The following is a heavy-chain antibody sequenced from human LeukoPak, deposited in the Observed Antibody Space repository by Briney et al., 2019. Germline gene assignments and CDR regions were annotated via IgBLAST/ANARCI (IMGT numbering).Heavy chain of an antibody. J-gene: IGHJ5*02. V-gene: IGHV3-66*04. CDR3: ARLVTGTTVINSGWFDP. Sequence: GGSLRLSCAASGVTVSSNYMTWVRQAPGKGLEWASVIYSGGNTYYADSVKGRFSISRDNSKNTVYPHMDSLRVEDTAVYYCARLVTGTTVINSGWFDPWGQGTLVTVSS. CDR2: IYSGGNT. D-gene: IGHD4-23*01. CDR1: GVTVSSNY.